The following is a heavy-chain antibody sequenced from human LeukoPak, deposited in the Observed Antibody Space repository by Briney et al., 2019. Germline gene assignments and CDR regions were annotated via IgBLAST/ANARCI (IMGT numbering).Heavy chain of an antibody. CDR1: GGSISSYY. CDR2: IYYSGST. D-gene: IGHD3-10*01. V-gene: IGHV4-59*01. Sequence: SQTLSLTCTVSGGSISSYYWSWIRQPPGKGLEWIGYIYYSGSTNYNPSLKSRVTISVDTSKNQFSLKLSSVTAADTAVYYCARDKSYYGSGSYDYWGQGTLVTVSS. CDR3: ARDKSYYGSGSYDY. J-gene: IGHJ4*02.